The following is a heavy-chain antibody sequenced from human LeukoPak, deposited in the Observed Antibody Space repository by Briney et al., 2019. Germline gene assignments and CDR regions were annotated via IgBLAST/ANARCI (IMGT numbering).Heavy chain of an antibody. V-gene: IGHV3-69-1*01. Sequence: PGGSLRLSCAASGFTFSDYTMNWVRQAPGKGLELVSYISSDNTMSYADSVKGRFTISRANAKNSLYLQMNNLRAEDTAVYYCARLSRLGSSGDPLDFWGQGTLVTVSS. D-gene: IGHD3-22*01. CDR2: ISSDNTM. CDR3: ARLSRLGSSGDPLDF. CDR1: GFTFSDYT. J-gene: IGHJ4*02.